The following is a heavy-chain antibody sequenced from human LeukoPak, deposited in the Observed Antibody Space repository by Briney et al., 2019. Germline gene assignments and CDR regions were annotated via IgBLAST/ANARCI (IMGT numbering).Heavy chain of an antibody. CDR2: IYYSGST. D-gene: IGHD3-22*01. V-gene: IGHV4-39*07. Sequence: SETLSLTCTVSGGSISSSSYYWGWIRQPPGKGLEWIGSIYYSGSTYYNPSLKSRVTISVDTSKNQFSLKLSSVTAADTAVYYCARARDYYDSSGTTPTFDYWGQGTLVTVSS. CDR1: GGSISSSSYY. CDR3: ARARDYYDSSGTTPTFDY. J-gene: IGHJ4*02.